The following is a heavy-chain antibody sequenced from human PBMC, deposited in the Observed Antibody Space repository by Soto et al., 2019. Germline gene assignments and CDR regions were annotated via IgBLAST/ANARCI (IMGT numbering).Heavy chain of an antibody. Sequence: GGSLRLSCAVSGLTVSRTQMSWVRQAPGKGLQWVSVIYSAGSTYYANAVKGRFTISRDISENSLYLLMTSLGAEDTAVYSCAREESSSWYALDLWGQGTLVTVSS. J-gene: IGHJ4*02. CDR3: AREESSSWYALDL. V-gene: IGHV3-53*01. D-gene: IGHD6-13*01. CDR1: GLTVSRTQ. CDR2: IYSAGST.